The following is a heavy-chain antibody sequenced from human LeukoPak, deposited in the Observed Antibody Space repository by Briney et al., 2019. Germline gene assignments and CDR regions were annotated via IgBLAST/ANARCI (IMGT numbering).Heavy chain of an antibody. Sequence: GASVKVSCKASGYPFNAYFIHWVRQAPGQGLEWMGRIIPILGIANYAQKFQGRVTITADKSTSTAYMELSSLRSEDTAVYYCAAVAGLGYCSGGSCYSNDYYYYGMDVWGQGTTVTVSS. D-gene: IGHD2-15*01. CDR2: IIPILGIA. J-gene: IGHJ6*02. CDR3: AAVAGLGYCSGGSCYSNDYYYYGMDV. V-gene: IGHV1-69*02. CDR1: GYPFNAYF.